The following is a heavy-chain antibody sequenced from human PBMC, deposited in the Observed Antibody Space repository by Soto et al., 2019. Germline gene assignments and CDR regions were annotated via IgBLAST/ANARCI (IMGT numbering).Heavy chain of an antibody. CDR1: GFTFSSYN. Sequence: EVQLVESGGGLVQAGGSLRLSCAASGFTFSSYNINWVRQAPGKGLEWVSYISSRSSIIYYADSVKGRFTISRENAKNSLYLKMSSLRDEDTAVYYCAREYSGSWYFDLWGRGTLVTVSS. J-gene: IGHJ2*01. D-gene: IGHD1-26*01. CDR3: AREYSGSWYFDL. V-gene: IGHV3-48*02. CDR2: ISSRSSII.